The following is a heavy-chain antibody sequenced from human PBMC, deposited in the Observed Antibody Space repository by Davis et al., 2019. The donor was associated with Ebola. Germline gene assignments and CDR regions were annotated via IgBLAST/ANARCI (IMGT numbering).Heavy chain of an antibody. Sequence: PGGSLRLSCAASGFTFSSYAMHWVRQAPGKGLEWVAVISYDGSNKYYADSVKGRFTISRDNSKNTLYLQMNSLRAEDTAVYYCARPPDDSSGYYYDDWGQGTLVTVSS. V-gene: IGHV3-30-3*01. CDR3: ARPPDDSSGYYYDD. CDR1: GFTFSSYA. J-gene: IGHJ4*02. D-gene: IGHD3-22*01. CDR2: ISYDGSNK.